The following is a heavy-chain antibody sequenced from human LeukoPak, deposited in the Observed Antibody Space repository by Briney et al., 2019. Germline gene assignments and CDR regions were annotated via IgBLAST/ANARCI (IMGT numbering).Heavy chain of an antibody. J-gene: IGHJ4*02. V-gene: IGHV3-48*01. CDR1: GLTFSSHW. Sequence: GGSLRLSCAASGLTFSSHWMHWVRQAPGKGLEWVSYISSSTTNMYYADSVKGRFTISRDNAKNSLYLQMNSLRAEDTAVYYCAREYSSSSGRSFDYWGQGTLVTVSS. CDR2: ISSSTTNM. CDR3: AREYSSSSGRSFDY. D-gene: IGHD6-6*01.